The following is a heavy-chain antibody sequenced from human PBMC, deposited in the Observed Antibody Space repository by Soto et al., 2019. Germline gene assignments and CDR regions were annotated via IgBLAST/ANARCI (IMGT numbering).Heavy chain of an antibody. Sequence: ASVKVSCKASGGTFSSYAISWVRQAPGQGLEWMGGIIPIFGTANYAQKFQGRVTITADESTSTAYMELSSLRSEDTAVYYCARDRSIAAAGTSPEYYYYGMDVWGQRTTVTVSS. CDR3: ARDRSIAAAGTSPEYYYYGMDV. V-gene: IGHV1-69*13. CDR2: IIPIFGTA. D-gene: IGHD6-13*01. J-gene: IGHJ6*02. CDR1: GGTFSSYA.